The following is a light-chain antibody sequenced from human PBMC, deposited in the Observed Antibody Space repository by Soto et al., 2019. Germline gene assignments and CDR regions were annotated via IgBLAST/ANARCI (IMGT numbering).Light chain of an antibody. CDR3: QQYGSSRWT. Sequence: EIVLTQSPGILSLSPGERGTLSCRASQSVSSAYLAWYQQKLGQAPRLLIYGSSNRATGIPDRFSGSGSGTDFTLTISRLEPEDFAVYYCQQYGSSRWTFGQGTKVEIK. V-gene: IGKV3-20*01. CDR2: GSS. J-gene: IGKJ1*01. CDR1: QSVSSAY.